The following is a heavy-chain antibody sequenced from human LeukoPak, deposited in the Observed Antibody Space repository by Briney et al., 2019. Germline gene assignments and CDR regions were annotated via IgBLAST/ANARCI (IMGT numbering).Heavy chain of an antibody. CDR1: GGSIISSSYY. V-gene: IGHV4-39*01. D-gene: IGHD3-16*01. CDR3: ARYSYGGEDWFDP. J-gene: IGHJ5*02. CDR2: IYYSGTT. Sequence: PSETLSLTCTVSGGSIISSSYYWGWIRQPPGRGLEWIGSIYYSGTTYYNPSLKSRVTILLDMSKNQFSLRLTSVTAADTAVYYCARYSYGGEDWFDPWGQGTLVTVSS.